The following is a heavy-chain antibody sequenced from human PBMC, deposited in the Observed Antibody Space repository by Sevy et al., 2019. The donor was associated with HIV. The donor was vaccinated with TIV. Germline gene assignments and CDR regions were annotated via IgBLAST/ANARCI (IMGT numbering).Heavy chain of an antibody. J-gene: IGHJ3*02. CDR1: GFTLSSYA. CDR3: ARGLGGSHRRAFDI. V-gene: IGHV3-30-3*01. CDR2: ISYDGSNK. Sequence: GGSLRLSCAASGFTLSSYAMHWVRQAPGKGLEWVAVISYDGSNKYYADSVKGRFTISRDNSKNTLYLQMNSLRAEDTAVYYCARGLGGSHRRAFDIWGQGTMVTVSS. D-gene: IGHD1-26*01.